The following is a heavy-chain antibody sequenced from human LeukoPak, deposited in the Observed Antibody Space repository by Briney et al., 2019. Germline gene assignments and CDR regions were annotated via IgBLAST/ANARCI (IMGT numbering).Heavy chain of an antibody. V-gene: IGHV3-21*01. CDR3: ARDPGLLIYDY. CDR2: ISSSSSYM. CDR1: GFTFSSYS. J-gene: IGHJ4*02. D-gene: IGHD2-15*01. Sequence: GGSLRLSCAASGFTFSSYSMNWVRQAPGKGLEWVSSISSSSSYMYYADSVKGRFTISRDNAKNSLYLQMNSLRAEDTAVYYCARDPGLLIYDYWGQGTLVTVSS.